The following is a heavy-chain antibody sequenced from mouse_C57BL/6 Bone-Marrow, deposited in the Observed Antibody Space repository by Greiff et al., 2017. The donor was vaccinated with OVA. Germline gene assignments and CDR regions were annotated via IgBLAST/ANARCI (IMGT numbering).Heavy chain of an antibody. CDR2: INSDGGST. J-gene: IGHJ1*03. D-gene: IGHD2-1*01. Sequence: EVQLVESGGGLVQPGASLKLSCESNEYEFPSHDMSWVRKTPEKRLELVAAINSDGGSTYYPDTMERRFIISRDNTKKTLYLQVSSLRCEDTAVDYCARHGVNHWYFDVWGTGTTVTVSS. V-gene: IGHV5-2*01. CDR1: EYEFPSHD. CDR3: ARHGVNHWYFDV.